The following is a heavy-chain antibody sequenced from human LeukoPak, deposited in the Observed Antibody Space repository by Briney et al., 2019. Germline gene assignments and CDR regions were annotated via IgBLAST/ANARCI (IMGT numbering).Heavy chain of an antibody. J-gene: IGHJ4*02. V-gene: IGHV4-34*01. CDR3: ARGSGRFGEQWY. CDR1: GGSFSGYY. D-gene: IGHD3-10*01. Sequence: ASETLSLTCAVYGGSFSGYYWSWIRQPPGKGLEWIGEINHSGSTNYNPSLKSRVTISVDTSKNQFSLKLSSVTAADTAVYYCARGSGRFGEQWYWGQGTLATVSS. CDR2: INHSGST.